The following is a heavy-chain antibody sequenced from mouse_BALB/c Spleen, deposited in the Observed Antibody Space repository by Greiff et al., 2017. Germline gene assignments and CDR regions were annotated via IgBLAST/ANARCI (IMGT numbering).Heavy chain of an antibody. CDR1: GYAFSSYW. D-gene: IGHD2-1*01. Sequence: VQLQQSGAELVRPGSSVKISCKASGYAFSSYWMNWVKQRPGQGLEWIGQIYPGDGDTNYNGKFKGKATLTADKSSSTAYMQLSSLTSEDSAVYFCARSMGNYDAMDYWGQGTSVTVSS. CDR3: ARSMGNYDAMDY. CDR2: IYPGDGDT. V-gene: IGHV1-80*01. J-gene: IGHJ4*01.